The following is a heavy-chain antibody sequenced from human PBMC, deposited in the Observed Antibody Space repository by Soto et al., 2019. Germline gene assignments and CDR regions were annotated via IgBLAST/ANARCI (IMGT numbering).Heavy chain of an antibody. D-gene: IGHD2-2*01. V-gene: IGHV1-69*06. CDR1: GGTFGSYT. CDR3: ARQKAMPPHFYSGMDV. Sequence: QVHLVQSGAEVKKPGSSVNVSCTASGGTFGSYTVTWVRQAPGQGLEWMGEIIPMFGTASYAQKFQGRVTLTADKSTTTAHMELSSLSSDDTAVYFCARQKAMPPHFYSGMDVWGQGTTVTVSS. J-gene: IGHJ6*02. CDR2: IIPMFGTA.